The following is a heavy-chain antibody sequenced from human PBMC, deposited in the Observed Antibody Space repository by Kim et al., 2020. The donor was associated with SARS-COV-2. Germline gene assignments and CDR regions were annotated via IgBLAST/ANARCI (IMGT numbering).Heavy chain of an antibody. CDR2: IYHSGST. J-gene: IGHJ2*01. D-gene: IGHD2-15*01. Sequence: SETLSLTCTVSGYSISSGYYWGWIRQPPGKGLEWIGSIYHSGSTYYNPSLKSRVTISVDTSKNQFSLKLSSVSAADTAVYYCARVRCSGCSCYFTVWYF. CDR3: ARVRCSGCSCYFTVWYF. V-gene: IGHV4-38-2*02. CDR1: GYSISSGYY.